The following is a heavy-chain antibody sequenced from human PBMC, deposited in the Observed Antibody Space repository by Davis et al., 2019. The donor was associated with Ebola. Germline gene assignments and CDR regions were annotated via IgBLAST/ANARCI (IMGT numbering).Heavy chain of an antibody. CDR1: GFTFSSYA. J-gene: IGHJ6*04. D-gene: IGHD3-16*01. V-gene: IGHV3-30-3*01. Sequence: PGGSLRLSCAASGFTFSSYAMHWVRQAPGKGLEWVALISYDGSNKYYADSVKGRFTISRDNSKNTLYLQMNSLRAEDTAVYYCARPTWGPYYYYGMDVWGKGTTATVSS. CDR2: ISYDGSNK. CDR3: ARPTWGPYYYYGMDV.